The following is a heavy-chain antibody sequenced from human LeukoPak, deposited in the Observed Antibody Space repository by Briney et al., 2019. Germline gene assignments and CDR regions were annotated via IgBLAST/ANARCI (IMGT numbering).Heavy chain of an antibody. D-gene: IGHD3-22*01. CDR3: ARGQNRRWLLLGFDY. CDR2: INHTGST. CDR1: GVSFSDYY. V-gene: IGHV4-34*01. Sequence: SETLSLTCAVYGVSFSDYYWSWIRQPPGKGLEWIGEINHTGSTNYNPSLKSRVTISVDTSKNQFSLKLSSVTAADTAVYYCARGQNRRWLLLGFDYWGQGTLVTVSS. J-gene: IGHJ4*02.